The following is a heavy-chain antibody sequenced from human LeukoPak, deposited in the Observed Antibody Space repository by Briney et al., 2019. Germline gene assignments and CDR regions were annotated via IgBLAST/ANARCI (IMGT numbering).Heavy chain of an antibody. CDR2: IRNKRDGYTT. CDR3: ARGGISHAFDA. Sequence: GGSLRLSCAASGFTFNDHYMDWVRQAPGKGLEWIGRIRNKRDGYTTEYVASVKGRFTVSRDDSEKSLYLQMNNLRSEDTALYYCARGGISHAFDAWGRGTLVTVSS. D-gene: IGHD1-14*01. J-gene: IGHJ3*01. CDR1: GFTFNDHY. V-gene: IGHV3-72*01.